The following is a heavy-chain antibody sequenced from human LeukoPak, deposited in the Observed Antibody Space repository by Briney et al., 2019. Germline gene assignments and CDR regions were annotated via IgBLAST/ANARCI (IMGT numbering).Heavy chain of an antibody. V-gene: IGHV4-59*01. CDR3: ARVPLSLFGTGYGYYGMDV. D-gene: IGHD3-3*01. Sequence: SETLSLTCTVSGGSISSYYWSWIRQPPGKGLEWIGYIYYSGSTNYNPSLKSRVTISVDTSKNQFSLKLSSVTAADTAVYYCARVPLSLFGTGYGYYGMDVWGQGTTVTVSS. CDR2: IYYSGST. J-gene: IGHJ6*02. CDR1: GGSISSYY.